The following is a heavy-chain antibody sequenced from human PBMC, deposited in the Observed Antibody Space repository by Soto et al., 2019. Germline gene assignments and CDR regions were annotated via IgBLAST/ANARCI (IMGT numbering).Heavy chain of an antibody. D-gene: IGHD6-25*01. CDR1: CCASSSYY. CDR2: AFYTGIT. CDR3: AKWGAADVTT. J-gene: IGHJ1*01. V-gene: IGHV4-59*01. Sequence: QVHLQESGPGLVKPAETLSLTGSVYCCASSSYYLSWIRQPPGKGLEWIGYAFYTGITNYNPSFRSLFPISGATSRNQFSLNMTSVTAADPAVYYCAKWGAADVTTWCQGLRVNVSS.